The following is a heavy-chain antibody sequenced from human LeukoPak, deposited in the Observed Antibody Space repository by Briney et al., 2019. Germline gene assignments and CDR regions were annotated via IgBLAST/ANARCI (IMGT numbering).Heavy chain of an antibody. CDR1: GFTFSSYE. CDR3: ASPPLLEGEVAFDI. J-gene: IGHJ3*02. D-gene: IGHD1-1*01. CDR2: ISSSGSTI. Sequence: GGSLRLSCAASGFTFSSYEMNWVRQAPGKGLEWVSYISSSGSTIYYADSVKGRFTISRDNAKNSLYLQMNSLRAEDTAVYYCASPPLLEGEVAFDIWGQGTMVTVSS. V-gene: IGHV3-48*03.